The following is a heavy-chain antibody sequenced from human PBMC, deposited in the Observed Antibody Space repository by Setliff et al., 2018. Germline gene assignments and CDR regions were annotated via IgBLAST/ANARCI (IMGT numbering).Heavy chain of an antibody. CDR1: GFTFHDYG. V-gene: IGHV3-13*01. CDR2: IGPASNT. D-gene: IGHD2-15*01. J-gene: IGHJ6*03. Sequence: GGSLRLSCEVSGFTFHDYGMHWVRQITGKGLEWVSCIGPASNTYYPGSVKGRFTISRENAKNSLYLQMNSLRAGDTAVYYCARHTPGYYYMDVWGKGTTVTVSS. CDR3: ARHTPGYYYMDV.